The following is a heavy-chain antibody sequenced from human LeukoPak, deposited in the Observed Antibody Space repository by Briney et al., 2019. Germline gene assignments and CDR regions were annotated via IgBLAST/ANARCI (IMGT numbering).Heavy chain of an antibody. CDR3: AREKEGYCSRTSCYLDYYYYYMDV. V-gene: IGHV1-69*13. Sequence: GASVKVSCKASGGTFSSYAISWVRQAPGQGLEWMGGIIPIFGTANYAQKFQGRVTITADESTSTAYMELSSLRSEDTAVYYCAREKEGYCSRTSCYLDYYYYYMDVWGKGTTVTISS. CDR2: IIPIFGTA. J-gene: IGHJ6*03. D-gene: IGHD2-2*01. CDR1: GGTFSSYA.